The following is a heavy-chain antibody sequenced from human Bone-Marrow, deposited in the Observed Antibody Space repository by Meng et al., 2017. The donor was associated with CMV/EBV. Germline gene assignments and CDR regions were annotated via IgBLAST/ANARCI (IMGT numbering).Heavy chain of an antibody. CDR1: GLSLTNAW. J-gene: IGHJ4*02. Sequence: SLRLSCTASGLSLTNAWMAWVRQAPGKGLEWVGRIRSKTDGGITEYAAPVKDRFTISRVESTNTLYLQINRLKIEDTAMYFCTDIGRWGQGTLVTVSS. V-gene: IGHV3-15*01. CDR3: TDIGR. CDR2: IRSKTDGGIT.